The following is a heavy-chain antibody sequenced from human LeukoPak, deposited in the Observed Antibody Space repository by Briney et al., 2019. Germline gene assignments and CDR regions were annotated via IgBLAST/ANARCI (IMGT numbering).Heavy chain of an antibody. CDR2: IYHSGST. D-gene: IGHD6-13*01. CDR3: ASLYESSSWSRDY. CDR1: GGSISSSSYY. Sequence: PSETLSLTCTVSGGSISSSSYYWGWIRQPPGKGLEWIGEIYHSGSTNYNPSLKSRVTISVDKSKNQFSLKLSSVTAADTAVYYCASLYESSSWSRDYWGQGTLVTVSS. V-gene: IGHV4-39*07. J-gene: IGHJ4*02.